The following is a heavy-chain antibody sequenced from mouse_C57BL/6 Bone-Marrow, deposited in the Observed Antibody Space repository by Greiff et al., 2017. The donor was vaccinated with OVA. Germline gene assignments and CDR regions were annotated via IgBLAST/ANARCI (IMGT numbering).Heavy chain of an antibody. Sequence: EVKLVESGPGLVKPSQSLSLTCSVTGYSITSGYYWNWIRQFPGNKLEWMGYISYDGSNNYNPSLKNRVSITRDTSKNQFFLKLNSVTTEDTATYYCARGLITTVVDYWGQGTTLTVSS. CDR3: ARGLITTVVDY. D-gene: IGHD1-1*01. CDR2: ISYDGSN. CDR1: GYSITSGYY. V-gene: IGHV3-6*01. J-gene: IGHJ2*01.